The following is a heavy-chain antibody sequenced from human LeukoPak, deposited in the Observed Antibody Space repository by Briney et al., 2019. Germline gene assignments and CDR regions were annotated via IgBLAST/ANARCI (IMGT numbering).Heavy chain of an antibody. CDR3: ARVHRRGYSYGVANPLYGMDV. V-gene: IGHV3-33*01. CDR1: GFTFSSYG. Sequence: SGGSLRLSCAASGFTFSSYGMHWVRQAPGEGLEWVAVIWYDGSNKYYADSVKGRFTISRDNSKNTLYLEMNSLRAEDTAVYYCARVHRRGYSYGVANPLYGMDVWGQGTTVTVSS. D-gene: IGHD5-18*01. J-gene: IGHJ6*02. CDR2: IWYDGSNK.